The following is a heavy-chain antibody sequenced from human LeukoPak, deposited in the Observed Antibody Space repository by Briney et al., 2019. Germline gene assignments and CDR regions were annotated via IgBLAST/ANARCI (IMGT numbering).Heavy chain of an antibody. Sequence: PGGSLRLSCAASGFTFSSYWMSWVRQAPGKGLEWVANIKQDGSEKYLVDSVKGRFTISRDNAKNSLYLQMNSLRAEDTAVYYCARDLRPRDSSGYYYWGQGTLVTVSS. CDR1: GFTFSSYW. CDR3: ARDLRPRDSSGYYY. J-gene: IGHJ4*02. V-gene: IGHV3-7*04. CDR2: IKQDGSEK. D-gene: IGHD3-22*01.